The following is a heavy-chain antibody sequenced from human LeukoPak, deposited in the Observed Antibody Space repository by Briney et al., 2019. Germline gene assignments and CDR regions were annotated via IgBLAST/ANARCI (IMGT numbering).Heavy chain of an antibody. CDR2: VYYSGST. Sequence: SETLSLTCTVSGASVITSNYYWGWIRQPPGKGLEWIGSVYYSGSTYHNPSLKSRVTISVYTSRNEFSLKLSSVTAADTAVYYCARDRVGATKGTFDYWGQGTLVTVSS. D-gene: IGHD1-26*01. CDR3: ARDRVGATKGTFDY. CDR1: GASVITSNYY. V-gene: IGHV4-39*07. J-gene: IGHJ4*02.